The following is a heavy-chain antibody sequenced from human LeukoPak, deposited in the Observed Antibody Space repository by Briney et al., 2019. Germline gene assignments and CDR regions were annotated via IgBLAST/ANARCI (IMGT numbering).Heavy chain of an antibody. CDR1: GFTFSNYA. Sequence: GGSLRLSCAASGFTFSNYAMTWVRQAPGKGLEWVSGISASGTDTYYADSLKGRFTISRDNSKNTLFLQMNSLRVEDTAVYYCANLGANWFDPWGQGTLVTVSS. V-gene: IGHV3-23*01. CDR2: ISASGTDT. J-gene: IGHJ5*02. CDR3: ANLGANWFDP. D-gene: IGHD3-16*01.